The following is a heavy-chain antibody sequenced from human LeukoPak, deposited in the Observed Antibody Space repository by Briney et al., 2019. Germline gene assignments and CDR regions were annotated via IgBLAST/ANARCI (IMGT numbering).Heavy chain of an antibody. CDR1: GFTFSDYY. Sequence: PGGSLRLSCAASGFTFSDYYMSWIRQAPGKGLEWVSYISSSGSTIYYADSVKGRFTISRDNAKNSLYLQMNSLRAEDTAVYYCARLCMVRGGWKNYYYYYMDVWGKGTTVTISS. CDR2: ISSSGSTI. V-gene: IGHV3-11*01. D-gene: IGHD3-10*01. CDR3: ARLCMVRGGWKNYYYYYMDV. J-gene: IGHJ6*03.